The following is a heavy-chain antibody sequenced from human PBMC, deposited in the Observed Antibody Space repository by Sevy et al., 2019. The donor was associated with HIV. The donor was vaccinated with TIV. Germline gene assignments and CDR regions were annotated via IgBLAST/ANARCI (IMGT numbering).Heavy chain of an antibody. D-gene: IGHD1-26*01. CDR1: GFTFSDYY. V-gene: IGHV3-11*04. J-gene: IGHJ5*02. CDR3: ARRKWELLNNWFDP. Sequence: GGSLRLSCAASGFTFSDYYMSWIRQAPGKGLEWVSYISSSGSTIYYAHSVKGRFTISRDNAKNSLYLQMNSLRAEDTAVYYCARRKWELLNNWFDPWGQGTLVTVSS. CDR2: ISSSGSTI.